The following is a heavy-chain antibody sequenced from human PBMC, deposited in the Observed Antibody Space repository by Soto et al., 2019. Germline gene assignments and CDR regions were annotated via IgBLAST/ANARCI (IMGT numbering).Heavy chain of an antibody. Sequence: PGGSLRLSCAASEFTFSRNAMHWVRQAPGKGLEWVAVISYDGSNKYYADSVKGRFTISRDNSKNKLYLEMNSLRAEDTAVYYCARDFHQNSGYYGYYGAWGQGTLVTVSS. V-gene: IGHV3-30-3*01. CDR1: EFTFSRNA. CDR3: ARDFHQNSGYYGYYGA. CDR2: ISYDGSNK. D-gene: IGHD3-22*01. J-gene: IGHJ5*02.